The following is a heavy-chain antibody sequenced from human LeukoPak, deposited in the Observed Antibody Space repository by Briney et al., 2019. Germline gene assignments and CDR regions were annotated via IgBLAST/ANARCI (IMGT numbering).Heavy chain of an antibody. CDR1: GGSFSGNY. CDR2: INHSGST. J-gene: IGHJ4*02. D-gene: IGHD1-26*01. CDR3: ARLYSGSYYSRPTGYYFDY. Sequence: SETLSLTCAVYGGSFSGNYWSWIRQPPGKGLEWIGEINHSGSTNYNPSLKSRVTISVDTSKNQFSLKLSSVTAADTAVYYCARLYSGSYYSRPTGYYFDYWGQGTLVTVSS. V-gene: IGHV4-34*01.